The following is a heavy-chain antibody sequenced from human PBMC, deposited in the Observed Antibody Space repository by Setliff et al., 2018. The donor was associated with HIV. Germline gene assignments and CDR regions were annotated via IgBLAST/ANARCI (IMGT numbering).Heavy chain of an antibody. Sequence: ASVKVSCKVSGYTLAELSMHWVRQAPGKGLEWMGGFDPEDGETIYAQKFQGRVSMTEEKSTDTAYMELSSLRTDDTAVYYCATFYNSGSLTSFDYWGQGTVVTVSS. CDR3: ATFYNSGSLTSFDY. V-gene: IGHV1-24*01. CDR1: GYTLAELS. D-gene: IGHD3-10*01. J-gene: IGHJ4*02. CDR2: FDPEDGET.